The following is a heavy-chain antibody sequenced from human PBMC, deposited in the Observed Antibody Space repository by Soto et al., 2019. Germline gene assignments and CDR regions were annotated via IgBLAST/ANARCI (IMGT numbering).Heavy chain of an antibody. D-gene: IGHD3-10*01. V-gene: IGHV3-23*01. CDR2: ISGSGGST. J-gene: IGHJ4*02. CDR1: GFTFSSYA. Sequence: GGSLRLSCAASGFTFSSYAMSWVRQAPGKGLEWVSAISGSGGSTYYADSVKGRFTISRDNSENTLYLQMNSLRAEDTAVYYCAKGRYYGSGSSSYDYWGQGTLVTVSS. CDR3: AKGRYYGSGSSSYDY.